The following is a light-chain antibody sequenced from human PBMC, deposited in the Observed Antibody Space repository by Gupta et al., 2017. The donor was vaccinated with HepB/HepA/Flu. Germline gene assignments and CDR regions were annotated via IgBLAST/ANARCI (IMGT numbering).Light chain of an antibody. Sequence: DIQMTQSPSSLSASVGDRVTITCQASQDIISSLEWYQHKPGTAPKLLIYDGYILETGVPPRFSGRGLGTDFTFTISSLQPEDIATYYCQQYASLPLTFGRGTKV. CDR2: DGY. CDR3: QQYASLPLT. J-gene: IGKJ1*01. V-gene: IGKV1-33*01. CDR1: QDIISS.